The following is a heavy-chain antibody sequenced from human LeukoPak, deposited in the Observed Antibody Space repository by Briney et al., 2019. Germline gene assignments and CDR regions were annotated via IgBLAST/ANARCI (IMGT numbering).Heavy chain of an antibody. D-gene: IGHD3-10*01. V-gene: IGHV4-59*01. J-gene: IGHJ3*02. CDR2: IYYSGIT. CDR3: ARDSRTLGRDWLAFDI. CDR1: GGSISVYY. Sequence: PSETLSLTCTVSGGSISVYYWSWIRQPPGKELEWIGYIYYSGITNYNPSLKSRVTISVDTPQNQFSLKLSSVTAADTAVYYCARDSRTLGRDWLAFDIWGQGTMVTVSS.